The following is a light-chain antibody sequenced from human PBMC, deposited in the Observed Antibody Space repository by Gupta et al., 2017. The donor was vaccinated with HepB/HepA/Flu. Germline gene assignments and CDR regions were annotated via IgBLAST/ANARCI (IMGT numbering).Light chain of an antibody. J-gene: IGLJ3*02. CDR2: STD. CDR3: LLYYRGAVV. V-gene: IGLV7-43*01. CDR1: TGAVTSGYY. Sequence: QTVVTQEPSLTMSPGGTVTLTCAFSTGAVTSGYYPNWFQQKPGQAPRALIHSTDNTHSWTPDRFSGSLLGGKAALTLSGVQPEDEAEYYCLLYYRGAVVFGGGTRLTVL.